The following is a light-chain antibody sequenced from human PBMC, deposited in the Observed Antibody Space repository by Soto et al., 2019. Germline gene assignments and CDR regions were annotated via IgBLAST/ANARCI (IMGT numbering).Light chain of an antibody. CDR1: SSDVGRYNL. CDR2: EVT. CDR3: CSYAGIYV. J-gene: IGLJ1*01. V-gene: IGLV2-23*02. Sequence: QSALTQPASVSGSPGQSITISCTGTSSDVGRYNLVSWYQQHPGKAPKLMIYEVTKRPSGVSNRFSGSKSSRTASLTISGLQAEDEGDYYCCSYAGIYVFGSGTKLTVL.